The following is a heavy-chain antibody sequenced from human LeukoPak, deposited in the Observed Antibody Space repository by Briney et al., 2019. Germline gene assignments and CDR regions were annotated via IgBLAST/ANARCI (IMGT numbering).Heavy chain of an antibody. CDR2: IKSKTDGGTT. V-gene: IGHV3-15*01. Sequence: PGGSLRLSCAASGFTFNNAWMNWVRQAPGKGLEWVGRIKSKTDGGTTDYAAPVKDRFTISRDDSKNTLYLQMNSLRTEDTAVYYCTTVVAAAANGWFDPWGQGTLVTVSS. CDR1: GFTFNNAW. D-gene: IGHD6-13*01. CDR3: TTVVAAAANGWFDP. J-gene: IGHJ5*02.